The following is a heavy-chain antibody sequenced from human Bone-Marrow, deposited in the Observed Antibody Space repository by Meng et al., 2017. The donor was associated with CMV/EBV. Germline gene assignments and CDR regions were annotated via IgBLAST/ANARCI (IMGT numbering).Heavy chain of an antibody. V-gene: IGHV1-69*05. CDR1: GGTFSSYA. Sequence: SVKVSCKASGGTFSSYAISWVRQAPGQGLEWMGGIIPIFGTANYAQKFQGRVTITTDESTSTAYMELSSLRFEDTAVYYCATGEKTGARDTFDIWGQGTVVTVSS. CDR2: IIPIFGTA. D-gene: IGHD7-27*01. CDR3: ATGEKTGARDTFDI. J-gene: IGHJ3*02.